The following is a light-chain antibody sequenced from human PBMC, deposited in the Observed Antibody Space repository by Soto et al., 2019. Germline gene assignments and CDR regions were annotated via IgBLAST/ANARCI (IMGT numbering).Light chain of an antibody. V-gene: IGLV1-44*01. CDR2: SGN. CDR3: AAWDDSLTGYV. CDR1: SSNIGTNT. Sequence: QSVLTQPPSASGTPGQGVTISCSGSSSNIGTNTVNWYQQLPGTAPKLLIYSGNQRSSGVPDRFSASKSGTSASLAISGLQSEDEADYYCAAWDDSLTGYVFGPGTKVTVL. J-gene: IGLJ1*01.